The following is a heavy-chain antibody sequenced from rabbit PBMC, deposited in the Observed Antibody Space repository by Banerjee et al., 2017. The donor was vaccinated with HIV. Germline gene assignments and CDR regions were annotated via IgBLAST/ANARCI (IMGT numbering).Heavy chain of an antibody. Sequence: QEQLVESGGGLVTLGGSLKLSCKASGIDFSSYGISWVRQAPGKGLEWIAYIYPHYGTKDYASWVNGRFTISLDNAQTTVFLQMTSLTAADTATYFCARRDADYAGYGYAAFDPWGQGTLVTVS. CDR3: ARRDADYAGYGYAAFDP. D-gene: IGHD6-1*01. CDR2: IYPHYGTK. CDR1: GIDFSSYG. V-gene: IGHV1S47*01. J-gene: IGHJ2*01.